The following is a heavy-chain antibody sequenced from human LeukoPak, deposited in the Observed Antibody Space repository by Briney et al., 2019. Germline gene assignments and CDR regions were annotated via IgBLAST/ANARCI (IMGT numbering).Heavy chain of an antibody. CDR3: AKSSYYYDSSGTPFDY. Sequence: GGSLRLSCEASGFTFSTYNMNWVRQASGKRLEWVSSITSSSSYVFYADSVKGRFTISRDNAKNSLYLQMNSLRAEDTALYYCAKSSYYYDSSGTPFDYWGQGTLVTVSS. V-gene: IGHV3-21*04. D-gene: IGHD3-22*01. CDR2: ITSSSSYV. J-gene: IGHJ4*02. CDR1: GFTFSTYN.